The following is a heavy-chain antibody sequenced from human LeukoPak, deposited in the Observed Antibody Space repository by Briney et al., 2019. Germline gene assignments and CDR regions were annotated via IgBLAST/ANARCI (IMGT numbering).Heavy chain of an antibody. CDR3: ARDMSYSSGWSNYYYYYMDV. Sequence: GASVKVSCKASGYTFTSYYMHWVRQAPGQGLEWMGIISPSGGSTSYAQKFQGRVTMTRDMSTSTVYMELSSLRSEDTAVYYCARDMSYSSGWSNYYYYYMDVWGKGTTVTVSS. J-gene: IGHJ6*03. V-gene: IGHV1-46*01. CDR1: GYTFTSYY. CDR2: ISPSGGST. D-gene: IGHD6-19*01.